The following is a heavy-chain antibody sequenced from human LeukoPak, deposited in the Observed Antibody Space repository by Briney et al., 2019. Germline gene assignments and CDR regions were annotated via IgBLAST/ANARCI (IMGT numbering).Heavy chain of an antibody. J-gene: IGHJ6*03. CDR1: GFTFSRYW. V-gene: IGHV3-7*01. Sequence: GGSLRLSCAASGFTFSRYWMHWVRQAPGKGLEGVANIKEDGSEEEYADSIKGRFTISRDNAKNSLLLQMNSLRAEDTAVYYCARIPTDSGWHRLYYYYYYMDVWGKGTTVTISS. CDR2: IKEDGSEE. D-gene: IGHD6-19*01. CDR3: ARIPTDSGWHRLYYYYYYMDV.